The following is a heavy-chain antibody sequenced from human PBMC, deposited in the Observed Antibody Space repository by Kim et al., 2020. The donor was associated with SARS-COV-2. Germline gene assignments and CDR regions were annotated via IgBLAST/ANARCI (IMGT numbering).Heavy chain of an antibody. J-gene: IGHJ4*02. CDR3: ARDRGISLFDC. D-gene: IGHD3-10*01. Sequence: HYAQNLQGRGTLTTDTSTNTAYMELRSLSSDDTAVYYCARDRGISLFDCWGQGTLVTVSS. V-gene: IGHV1-18*01.